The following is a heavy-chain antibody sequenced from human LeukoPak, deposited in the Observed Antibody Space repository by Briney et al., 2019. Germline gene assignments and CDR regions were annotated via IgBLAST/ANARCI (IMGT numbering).Heavy chain of an antibody. J-gene: IGHJ4*02. D-gene: IGHD1-26*01. CDR3: AKDRWGSYCLDY. V-gene: IGHV3-11*01. CDR1: GFTFSDYY. Sequence: GGSLRLSCAASGFTFSDYYMSWIRQAPGKGLEWVSYISSSGSTIYYADSVKGRFTISRDNSKNTLYLQMNSLRAEDTAVYYCAKDRWGSYCLDYWGQGTLVTVSS. CDR2: ISSSGSTI.